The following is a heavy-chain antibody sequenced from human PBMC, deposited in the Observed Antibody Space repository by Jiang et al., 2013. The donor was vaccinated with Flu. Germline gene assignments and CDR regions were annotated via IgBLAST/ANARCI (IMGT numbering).Heavy chain of an antibody. Sequence: KPTQTLTLTCTFSGFSLSTSGVGVGWIRQPPGKALEWLALIYWDDDKRYSPSLKSRLTITKDTSKNQVVLTMTNMDPVDTATYYCAHRVGQDYYGSGSYYVPAFDIWGQGTMVTVSS. J-gene: IGHJ3*02. D-gene: IGHD3-10*01. CDR2: IYWDDDK. CDR1: GFSLSTSGVG. V-gene: IGHV2-5*02. CDR3: AHRVGQDYYGSGSYYVPAFDI.